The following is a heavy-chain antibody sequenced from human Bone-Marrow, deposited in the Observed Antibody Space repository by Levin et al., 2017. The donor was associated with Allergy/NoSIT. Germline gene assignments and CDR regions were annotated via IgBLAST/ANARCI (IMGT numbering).Heavy chain of an antibody. D-gene: IGHD3-16*01. CDR3: ASPGLHLLV. Sequence: LSLTCAGSGFTFSDSGIVWVRQAPGKGLEWVSSISNTGADIYSADVVKGRFIISRDNARGSVDLQMNSLTVDDTGLYYCASPGLHLLVWGQGSQVTVSS. CDR2: ISNTGADI. V-gene: IGHV3-21*01. CDR1: GFTFSDSG. J-gene: IGHJ4*02.